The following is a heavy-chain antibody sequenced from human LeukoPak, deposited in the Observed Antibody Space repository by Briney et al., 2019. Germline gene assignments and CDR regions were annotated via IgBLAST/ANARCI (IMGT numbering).Heavy chain of an antibody. CDR2: ISGSGGST. V-gene: IGHV3-23*01. Sequence: GGSLRLSCAASGFTFSSYAMSWVRQAPGKGLEWVSAISGSGGSTYYADSVKGRFTISRDNSKNTLYLQMNSLRAEDTAVYYCARSDTYYDSSGLFDYWGQGTLVTVSS. J-gene: IGHJ4*02. CDR3: ARSDTYYDSSGLFDY. CDR1: GFTFSSYA. D-gene: IGHD3-22*01.